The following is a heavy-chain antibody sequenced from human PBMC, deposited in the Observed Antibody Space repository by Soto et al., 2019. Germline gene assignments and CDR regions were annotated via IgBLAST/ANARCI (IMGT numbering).Heavy chain of an antibody. CDR2: IWFNGHNK. D-gene: IGHD3-10*01. V-gene: IGHV3-33*01. J-gene: IGHJ5*02. CDR3: AREVLDEVEGRAQPADADSYGAGSSSHRFDP. Sequence: PGGSLRLSCAASGFAFSNYAMHWVRQAPGKGLEWVALIWFNGHNKHYADSVKGRFTISRDNSNNTLYLQMNSLRAEDTAIYYCAREVLDEVEGRAQPADADSYGAGSSSHRFDPWGQGTLVTVSS. CDR1: GFAFSNYA.